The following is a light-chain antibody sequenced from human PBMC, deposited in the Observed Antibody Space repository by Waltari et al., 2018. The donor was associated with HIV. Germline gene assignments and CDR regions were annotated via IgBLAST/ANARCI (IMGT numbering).Light chain of an antibody. V-gene: IGKV4-1*01. CDR2: WAS. J-gene: IGKJ4*01. CDR3: QQYYSTPLT. Sequence: DIVMTQSPDSLAVSRGERDTINCKSSKILLYTSYNKTYLAWYQQKPGQPPKLLIYWASTRESGVPDRFSGSGSGTDFTLTISSLQAEDVAVYYCQQYYSTPLTFGGGTKVEIK. CDR1: KILLYTSYNKTY.